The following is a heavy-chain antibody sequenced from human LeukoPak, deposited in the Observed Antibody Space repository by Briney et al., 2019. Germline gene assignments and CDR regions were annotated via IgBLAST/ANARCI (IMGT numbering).Heavy chain of an antibody. CDR2: IYYSGST. CDR3: AREGRFGELLYIFDY. V-gene: IGHV4-39*07. D-gene: IGHD3-10*01. CDR1: GGSISSSSYY. Sequence: SETLSLTCTVPGGSISSSSYYWGWIRQPPGKGLEWIGRIYYSGSTYYNPSLKSRVTISVDTSKNQFSLKLSSVTAADTAVYYCAREGRFGELLYIFDYWGQGTLVTVSS. J-gene: IGHJ4*02.